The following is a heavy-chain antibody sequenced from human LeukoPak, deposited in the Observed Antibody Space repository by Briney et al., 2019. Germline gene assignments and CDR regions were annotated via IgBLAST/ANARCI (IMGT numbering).Heavy chain of an antibody. D-gene: IGHD6-19*01. V-gene: IGHV4-34*01. J-gene: IGHJ4*02. CDR2: INHSGST. CDR1: GGPFSGYY. CDR3: ARPGWRYYFDY. Sequence: SETLSLTCAVYGGPFSGYYWSWIRQPPGKGLEWIGEINHSGSTNYNPSLKSRVTISVDTSKNQFSLKLSSVTAADTAVYYCARPGWRYYFDYWGQGTLVTVSS.